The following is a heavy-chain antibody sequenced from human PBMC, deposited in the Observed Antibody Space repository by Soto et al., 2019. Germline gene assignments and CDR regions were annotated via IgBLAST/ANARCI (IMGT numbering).Heavy chain of an antibody. CDR2: IYYSGST. CDR3: ARARAMDIVATSDYFDY. V-gene: IGHV4-31*03. Sequence: QVQLQESGPGLVKPSQTLSLTCTVSGGSISSGGYYWSWIRQHPGTGLEWIGYIYYSGSTYYNPSLKSRVTIAVDTSNKQFSLKLSYVTAADTAVYYCARARAMDIVATSDYFDYWGQGTLVTVSS. CDR1: GGSISSGGYY. D-gene: IGHD5-12*01. J-gene: IGHJ4*02.